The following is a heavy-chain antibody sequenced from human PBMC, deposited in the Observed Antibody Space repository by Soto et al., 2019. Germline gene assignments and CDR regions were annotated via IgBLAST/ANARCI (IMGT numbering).Heavy chain of an antibody. J-gene: IGHJ4*02. CDR1: GFTFSSYG. CDR2: ISYDGGNE. CDR3: AKDRDSGTYPTDFDY. Sequence: QVQLVQSGGGVVQPGRSLRLSCAGSGFTFSSYGIHWVRQAPGKGLEWVALISYDGGNEKYTESVKDRFTISRDDSHNVAYLQMSRLRTEDTAMYYGAKDRDSGTYPTDFDYWGQGSLVTVSS. V-gene: IGHV3-30*18. D-gene: IGHD1-26*01.